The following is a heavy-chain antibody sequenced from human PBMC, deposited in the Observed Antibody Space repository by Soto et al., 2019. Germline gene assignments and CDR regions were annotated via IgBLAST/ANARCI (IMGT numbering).Heavy chain of an antibody. D-gene: IGHD6-6*01. Sequence: ASVKVSCKASGYTFTGYYMHWVRQAPGQGLEWMGWINPNSGDTKYAQKFQGRVTMTRDTSTRTAYMEVSRLTSDDTAVYYCARSLSTIGGRPDSWGQGT. CDR2: INPNSGDT. V-gene: IGHV1-2*02. CDR3: ARSLSTIGGRPDS. CDR1: GYTFTGYY. J-gene: IGHJ4*02.